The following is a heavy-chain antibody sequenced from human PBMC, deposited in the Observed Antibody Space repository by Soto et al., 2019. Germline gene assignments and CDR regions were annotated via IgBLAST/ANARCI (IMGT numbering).Heavy chain of an antibody. Sequence: SETLSLTCTVSGGSVSGYYWSWIRQSPGKGLEWLGYIFYRGTTKYSPSVKGRVTISVDTSRNQFSLNLSSVTAADTAVYYCTRTDITPKLQYGMDVWGQGTMVTVSS. CDR3: TRTDITPKLQYGMDV. CDR1: GGSVSGYY. CDR2: IFYRGTT. V-gene: IGHV4-59*02. J-gene: IGHJ6*02. D-gene: IGHD2-15*01.